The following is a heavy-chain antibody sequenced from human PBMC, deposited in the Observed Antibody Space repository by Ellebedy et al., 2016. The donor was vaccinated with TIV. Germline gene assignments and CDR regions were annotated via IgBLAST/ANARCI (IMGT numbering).Heavy chain of an antibody. CDR3: ARYFHWSNGDYFYALDV. D-gene: IGHD3-9*01. V-gene: IGHV4-39*01. J-gene: IGHJ6*02. CDR1: GASISSSDFF. Sequence: MPSETLSLTCSVSGASISSSDFFWAWIRSPPGRGLECIGSFYIGGRTDYSPSFKSRLTISADKSKNQFSLKLSSVTAADTSVYYCARYFHWSNGDYFYALDVWGQGTTVTVSS. CDR2: FYIGGRT.